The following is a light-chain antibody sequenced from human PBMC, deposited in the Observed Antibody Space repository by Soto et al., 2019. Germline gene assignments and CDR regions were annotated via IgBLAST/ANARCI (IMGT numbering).Light chain of an antibody. CDR1: QSVSNNY. Sequence: ENVLTQSPGTLSLSPGERATLSCRASQSVSNNYLAWYQQKPGQAPRLLIYGASNRATGIRDRFSGSGSVTDFTITISRLEPEDFAVYYCQQYGSSGTFGQGTKVEIK. CDR3: QQYGSSGT. V-gene: IGKV3-20*01. J-gene: IGKJ1*01. CDR2: GAS.